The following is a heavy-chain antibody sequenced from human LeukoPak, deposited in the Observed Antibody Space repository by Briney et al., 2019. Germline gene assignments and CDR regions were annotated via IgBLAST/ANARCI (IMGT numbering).Heavy chain of an antibody. Sequence: GESLRLSCAASGFTFSSYSMNWVRQAPGKGLEWVSSISSSSSYIYYADSVKGRFTISRDNAKNSLYLQMNSLRAEDTAVYYCAREFSSSWAYFDYWGQGTLVTVSS. V-gene: IGHV3-21*01. CDR1: GFTFSSYS. J-gene: IGHJ4*02. D-gene: IGHD6-13*01. CDR3: AREFSSSWAYFDY. CDR2: ISSSSSYI.